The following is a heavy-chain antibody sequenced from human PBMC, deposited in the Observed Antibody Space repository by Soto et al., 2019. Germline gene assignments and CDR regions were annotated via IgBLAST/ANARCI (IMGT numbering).Heavy chain of an antibody. CDR3: ARDFEHPGGRYGMDV. V-gene: IGHV4-31*03. Sequence: SETLSLTCTVSGGSISSGGYYWSWIRQHPGKGLEWIGYIYYSGSTYYNPSLKSRVTISVDTSKNQFSLKLSSVTAADTAVYYCARDFEHPGGRYGMDVWGQGTTVTVSS. CDR1: GGSISSGGYY. D-gene: IGHD3-16*01. J-gene: IGHJ6*02. CDR2: IYYSGST.